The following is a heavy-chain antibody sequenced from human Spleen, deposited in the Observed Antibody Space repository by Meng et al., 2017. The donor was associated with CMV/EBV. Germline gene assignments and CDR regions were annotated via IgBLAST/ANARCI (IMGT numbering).Heavy chain of an antibody. CDR2: ISYDGSNY. CDR1: GFTFSSYG. Sequence: GGSLRLSCAASGFTFSSYGMNWVRQAQGKGLEWVAVISYDGSNYYYADSVKGRFTISRDNSKNTLYLQMNSLRAEDTAVYYCARSDYDFWSGSRGYYYGMDVWGQGTTVTVSS. J-gene: IGHJ6*02. CDR3: ARSDYDFWSGSRGYYYGMDV. D-gene: IGHD3-3*01. V-gene: IGHV3-30*03.